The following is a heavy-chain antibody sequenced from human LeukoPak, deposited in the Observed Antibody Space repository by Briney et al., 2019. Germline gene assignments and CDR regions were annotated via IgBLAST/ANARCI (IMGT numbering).Heavy chain of an antibody. CDR1: GGSISSYY. CDR2: IYSSGST. V-gene: IGHV4-4*07. Sequence: SETLSLTCTVSGGSISSYYWSWIRQPAGKGLEWIGRIYSSGSTDYNPSLKSRVTMSVDTSKNQFSLKMRSVTAADTAVYYCARGIAAASERAFDIWGQGTMVTVSS. J-gene: IGHJ3*02. D-gene: IGHD6-13*01. CDR3: ARGIAAASERAFDI.